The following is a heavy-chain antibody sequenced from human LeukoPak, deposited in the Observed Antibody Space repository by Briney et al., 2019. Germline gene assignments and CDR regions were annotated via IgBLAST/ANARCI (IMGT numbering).Heavy chain of an antibody. V-gene: IGHV4-39*01. CDR2: IYYSGST. J-gene: IGHJ4*02. CDR3: ARLGHRSTLDY. CDR1: GGSISSSSYY. Sequence: SETLSLTCTVSGGSISSSSYYWGWIRQPPGKGLEWIGSIYYSGSTYYNPSLKSRVTISVDTSKNQSSLKLSSVTAADTAVYYCARLGHRSTLDYWGQGTLVTVSS. D-gene: IGHD3-16*02.